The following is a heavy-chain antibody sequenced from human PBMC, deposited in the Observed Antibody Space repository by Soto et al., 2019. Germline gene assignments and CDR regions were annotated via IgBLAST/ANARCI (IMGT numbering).Heavy chain of an antibody. D-gene: IGHD3-10*01. J-gene: IGHJ6*02. Sequence: QVQLQESGPGLVKPSETLSLTCTVSGGSMSSYYWSWMRQPPGKGLEWIGHIYSSGSTNYNPSLKSXXTXAXXTSKNQFSLKLTSVTAADTAVYYCARDRVYYGMDVWGQGTTVTVSS. CDR3: ARDRVYYGMDV. V-gene: IGHV4-59*01. CDR2: IYSSGST. CDR1: GGSMSSYY.